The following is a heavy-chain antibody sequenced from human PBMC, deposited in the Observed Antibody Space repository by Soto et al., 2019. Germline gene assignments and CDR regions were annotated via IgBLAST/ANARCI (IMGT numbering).Heavy chain of an antibody. CDR1: GGSISNSNYY. CDR3: ACTIFRCNNWFDP. J-gene: IGHJ5*02. V-gene: IGHV4-39*01. Sequence: PSETLSLTCTVSGGSISNSNYYWGWVRQAPGRGLEWIGSIYYSGNTYYNPSLKSRVAISGDTSKNQFSLKLISLTAADTAVDYCACTIFRCNNWFDPWGQGTLVTVSA. CDR2: IYYSGNT. D-gene: IGHD3-3*01.